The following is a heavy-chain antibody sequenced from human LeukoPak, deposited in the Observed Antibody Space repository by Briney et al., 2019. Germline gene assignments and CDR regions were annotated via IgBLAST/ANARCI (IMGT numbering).Heavy chain of an antibody. V-gene: IGHV3-21*04. J-gene: IGHJ5*02. CDR2: ISSSSSYI. D-gene: IGHD1-26*01. CDR3: ARDNSVGDNAWWFDP. CDR1: GFTFSSYS. Sequence: GGSLRLSCAASGFTFSSYSMNWVRQAPGKGLEWVSSISSSSSYIYYADSVKGRFTISRDNAKNSLYLQMNSLRAEDTAIYYCARDNSVGDNAWWFDPWGQGTLVTVSS.